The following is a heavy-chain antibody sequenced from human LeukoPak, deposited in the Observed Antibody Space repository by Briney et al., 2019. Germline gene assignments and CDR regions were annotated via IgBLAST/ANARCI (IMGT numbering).Heavy chain of an antibody. CDR2: IYYSGST. J-gene: IGHJ4*02. Sequence: KPSETLSLTCTVSGGSIGSYYWSWIRQPPGKGLEWIGYIYYSGSTNYNPSLKSRVTISVDTSKNQFSLKLSSVTAADTAVYYCARARRYLDFDYWGQGTLVTVSS. D-gene: IGHD3-9*01. CDR1: GGSIGSYY. V-gene: IGHV4-59*01. CDR3: ARARRYLDFDY.